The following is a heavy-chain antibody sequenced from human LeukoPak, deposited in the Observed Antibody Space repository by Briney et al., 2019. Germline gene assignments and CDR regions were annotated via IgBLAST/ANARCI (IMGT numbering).Heavy chain of an antibody. CDR2: IIPIFGTA. D-gene: IGHD3-22*01. J-gene: IGHJ6*03. Sequence: SVKVSCKASGYTFTSYAMHWVRQAPGQGLEWMGGIIPIFGTANYAQKFQGRVTITTDESTSTAYMELSSLRSEDTAVYYCARSWVYYYDSSGYYHAMDVWGKGTTVTVSS. CDR1: GYTFTSYA. V-gene: IGHV1-69*05. CDR3: ARSWVYYYDSSGYYHAMDV.